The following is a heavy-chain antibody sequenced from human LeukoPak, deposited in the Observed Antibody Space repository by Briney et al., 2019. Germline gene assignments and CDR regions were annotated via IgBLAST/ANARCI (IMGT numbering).Heavy chain of an antibody. D-gene: IGHD6-13*01. Sequence: GGSLRLSCAASGFTFSSYAMSWVRRAPGKGLEWVSAISGSGGSTYYADSVKGRFTISRDNSKNTLYLQMNSLRAEDTAVYYCARGPAAAGKDYWGQGTLVTVSS. V-gene: IGHV3-23*01. J-gene: IGHJ4*02. CDR3: ARGPAAAGKDY. CDR2: ISGSGGST. CDR1: GFTFSSYA.